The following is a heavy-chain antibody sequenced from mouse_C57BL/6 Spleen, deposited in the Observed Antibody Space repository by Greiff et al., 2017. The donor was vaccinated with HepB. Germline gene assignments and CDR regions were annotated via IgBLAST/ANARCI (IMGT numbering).Heavy chain of an antibody. V-gene: IGHV2-3*01. D-gene: IGHD4-1*02. CDR2: IWGDGST. CDR1: GFSLTSYG. J-gene: IGHJ1*03. CDR3: ATSTGTWYFDV. Sequence: VKLVESGPGLVAPSQSLSITCTVSGFSLTSYGVSWVRQPPGKGLEWLGVIWGDGSTNDHSALISRLSISKDNSKSQVFLKLNSLQTDDTATYYCATSTGTWYFDVWGTGTTVTVSS.